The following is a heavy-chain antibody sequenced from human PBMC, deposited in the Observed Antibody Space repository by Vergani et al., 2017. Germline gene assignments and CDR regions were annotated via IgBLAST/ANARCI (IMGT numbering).Heavy chain of an antibody. J-gene: IGHJ4*02. CDR2: IYSTGST. Sequence: QVQLQESGPGLVKPSQTLSLSCSVPGDSLSSGVYYCNCIRQHPGKGLEWIGYIYSTGSTHHNPSLRRRINMSVDTSKNQFSLKLNSVTAADTAMYYCARMGGYDESDAFRIGYFDSWGPGILVTVSS. CDR3: ARMGGYDESDAFRIGYFDS. V-gene: IGHV4-31*03. CDR1: GDSLSSGVYY. D-gene: IGHD3-16*01.